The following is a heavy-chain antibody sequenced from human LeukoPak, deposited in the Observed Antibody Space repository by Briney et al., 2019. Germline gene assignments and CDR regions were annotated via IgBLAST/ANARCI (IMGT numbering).Heavy chain of an antibody. CDR2: ISKNGGST. CDR1: GFTFSSHA. Sequence: PGRSLRLSCSASGFTFSSHAMHWVRQAPGKGLEYVSVISKNGGSTYYADSVKGRFTISRDNSKNTLYLQMSSLRTDDTAVYYCGRGAPAYWGQGTLVTVSS. D-gene: IGHD3-16*01. CDR3: GRGAPAY. J-gene: IGHJ4*02. V-gene: IGHV3-64D*06.